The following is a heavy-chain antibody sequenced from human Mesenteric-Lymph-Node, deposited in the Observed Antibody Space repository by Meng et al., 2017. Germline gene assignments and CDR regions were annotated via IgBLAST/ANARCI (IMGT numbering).Heavy chain of an antibody. CDR1: GGSISSGDYY. CDR2: IYHSGSS. CDR3: ARTFSSGWSLFQH. J-gene: IGHJ1*01. Sequence: QVQRQESGPGLVKPSQTLSLTCTVSGGSISSGDYYWSWVRQPPGKGLEWIGEIYHSGSSNYNPSLKSRVTISADKSKNHFSLKLSSVTAADTAVHYCARTFSSGWSLFQHWGQGTLVTVSS. V-gene: IGHV4-30-4*01. D-gene: IGHD6-19*01.